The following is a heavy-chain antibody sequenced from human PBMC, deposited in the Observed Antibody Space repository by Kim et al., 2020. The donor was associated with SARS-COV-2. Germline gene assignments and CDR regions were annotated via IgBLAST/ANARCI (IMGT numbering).Heavy chain of an antibody. Sequence: AQKFQGRDHMTRETSTSTVYMELSSLRSEDTAVYYCARGKVRLDYYGMDVWGQGTTVTVSS. J-gene: IGHJ6*02. V-gene: IGHV1-46*01. CDR3: ARGKVRLDYYGMDV.